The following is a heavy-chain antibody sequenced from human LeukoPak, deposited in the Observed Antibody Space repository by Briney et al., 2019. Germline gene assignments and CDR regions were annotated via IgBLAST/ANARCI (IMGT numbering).Heavy chain of an antibody. D-gene: IGHD3-10*01. Sequence: GGSLRLSCTVSGFTVSINSMSWVRQAPGKGLEWVSFIYSGGNTHYSDSVKGRFTISRDNSKKTLDLQMHSLRAEDTAVYYCAKASVWTMVRVVSYFDEWGQGIQVTVSS. J-gene: IGHJ4*02. V-gene: IGHV3-53*01. CDR1: GFTVSINS. CDR2: IYSGGNT. CDR3: AKASVWTMVRVVSYFDE.